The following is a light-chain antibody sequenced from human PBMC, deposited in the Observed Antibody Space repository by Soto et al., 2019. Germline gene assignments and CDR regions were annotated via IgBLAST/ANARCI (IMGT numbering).Light chain of an antibody. J-gene: IGLJ1*01. CDR2: DVA. Sequence: QSALTQPASVSGSPGQSITISCTGTSSDIGGYQFVSWYQQHPGKAPKLLIYDVANRHSGVSKRFSGSKSGNTDSLTISGLEDEYEAHYYCLTYRAVSTYVFGTGTKLTVL. CDR3: LTYRAVSTYV. V-gene: IGLV2-14*01. CDR1: SSDIGGYQF.